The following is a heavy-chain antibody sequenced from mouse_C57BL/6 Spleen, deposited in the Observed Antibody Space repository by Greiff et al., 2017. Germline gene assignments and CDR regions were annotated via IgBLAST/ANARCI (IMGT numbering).Heavy chain of an antibody. J-gene: IGHJ2*01. Sequence: EVKLMESGGGLVKPGGSLKLSCAASGFTFSDYGMHWVRQAPEEGLEWVAYISSGSSTIYYADTVKGRFTISRDNAKNTLFLQMTSLRSEDTAMYYCARRWLLPYYFDYWGQGTTLTVSS. CDR3: ARRWLLPYYFDY. V-gene: IGHV5-17*01. CDR1: GFTFSDYG. CDR2: ISSGSSTI. D-gene: IGHD2-3*01.